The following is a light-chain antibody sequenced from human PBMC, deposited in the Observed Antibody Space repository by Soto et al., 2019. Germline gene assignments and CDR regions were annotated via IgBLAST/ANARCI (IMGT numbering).Light chain of an antibody. Sequence: DIQMTQSPSSLSALVGDRVTITCRASQSISGSLNWYQSKPGKAPKLLIYGAFTLHSGVPSRFSGSGSGTEFTLTISSLQSEDFAVYYCQQYNNWPPITFGQGTRLEI. V-gene: IGKV1-39*01. CDR1: QSISGS. CDR2: GAF. J-gene: IGKJ5*01. CDR3: QQYNNWPPIT.